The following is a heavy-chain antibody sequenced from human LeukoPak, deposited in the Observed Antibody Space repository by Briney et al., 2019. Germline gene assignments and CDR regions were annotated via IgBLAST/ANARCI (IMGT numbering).Heavy chain of an antibody. V-gene: IGHV3-23*01. J-gene: IGHJ4*02. Sequence: GGSLRLSCAASGFTFSSYAMNWVRQAPGKGLEWVSSISGSGGSTYYADSVKGRFTISRDNSKNTLYLQMDSLRAEDTAIYYCAKVFRTYGDYFSFDFWGQGTLVTVSS. D-gene: IGHD4-17*01. CDR2: ISGSGGST. CDR3: AKVFRTYGDYFSFDF. CDR1: GFTFSSYA.